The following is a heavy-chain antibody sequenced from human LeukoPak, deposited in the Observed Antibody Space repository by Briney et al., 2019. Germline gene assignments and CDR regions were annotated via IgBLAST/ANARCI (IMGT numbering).Heavy chain of an antibody. V-gene: IGHV4-61*02. Sequence: KSSETLSLTCTVSGGSISSGSYYWRWIRQPAGKGLEWIGRIYTSGCTNYNPSLKSRVTISVDTSKNQFSLKLSSVTAADTAVYYCARDGQAATNYYYYYMDVWGKVTTVTVSS. D-gene: IGHD1-14*01. CDR1: GGSISSGSYY. CDR2: IYTSGCT. J-gene: IGHJ6*03. CDR3: ARDGQAATNYYYYYMDV.